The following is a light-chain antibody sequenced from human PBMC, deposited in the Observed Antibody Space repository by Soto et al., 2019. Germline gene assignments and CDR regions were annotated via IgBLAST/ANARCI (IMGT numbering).Light chain of an antibody. CDR1: QSVSSSY. CDR2: GAS. CDR3: QQYGSSIT. V-gene: IGKV3-20*01. Sequence: EIVLTQSPGILSLSPGERATLSCRASQSVSSSYLAWYQQKPGQAPRLLIYGASSRATGIPDRFSGSGSGTDFTLTISRLEPEDFAVYYCQQYGSSITFGQGTRLEIK. J-gene: IGKJ5*01.